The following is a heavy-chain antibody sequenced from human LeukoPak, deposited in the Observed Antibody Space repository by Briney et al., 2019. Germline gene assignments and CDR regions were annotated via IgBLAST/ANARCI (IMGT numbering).Heavy chain of an antibody. CDR1: GYTFTSYG. Sequence: ASVTVSCKASGYTFTSYGISWVRQAPAQGLEGMGWISAYNGNTNYAQKLQGRVTMTTDTPTSTAYMELRSLRSDDAAVYYCAGGPRITLIRGGQWYFYMDVWGKGTTVTISS. J-gene: IGHJ6*03. CDR2: ISAYNGNT. CDR3: AGGPRITLIRGGQWYFYMDV. V-gene: IGHV1-18*01. D-gene: IGHD3-10*01.